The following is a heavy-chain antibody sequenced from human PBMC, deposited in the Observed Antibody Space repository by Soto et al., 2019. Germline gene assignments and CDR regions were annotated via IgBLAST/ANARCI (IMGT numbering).Heavy chain of an antibody. D-gene: IGHD6-19*01. CDR2: IYYSGST. V-gene: IGHV4-59*01. Sequence: SETLSLTCSVSGGSISSYYWSWIRQPPGKGLEWIAYIYYSGSTNYNPSLKSRVTISVDTSKKQFSLNLSSVTAADTAVYYCARGKGDTSGWYGGTWRAQYYNGMDVWGQGTTVTVSS. CDR1: GGSISSYY. J-gene: IGHJ6*02. CDR3: ARGKGDTSGWYGGTWRAQYYNGMDV.